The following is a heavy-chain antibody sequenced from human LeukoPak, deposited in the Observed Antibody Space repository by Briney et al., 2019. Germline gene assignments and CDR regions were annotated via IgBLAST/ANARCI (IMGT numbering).Heavy chain of an antibody. CDR2: ISSSSSAI. CDR3: ARLFDGNYGAFDI. J-gene: IGHJ3*02. V-gene: IGHV3-48*02. D-gene: IGHD4-17*01. CDR1: GFTFSSYS. Sequence: GGSLRLSCAASGFTFSSYSMNWVRQAPGKGLEWVSYISSSSSAIYYADSVKGRFTISRDNAKNSLYLQMNSLRDEDTAVYYCARLFDGNYGAFDIWGQGTVVTVSS.